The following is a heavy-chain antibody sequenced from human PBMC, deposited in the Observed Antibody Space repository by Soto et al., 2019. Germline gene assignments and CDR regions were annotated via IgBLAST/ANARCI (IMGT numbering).Heavy chain of an antibody. D-gene: IGHD1-7*01. CDR1: GGTFSSYA. Sequence: QVQLVQSGAEVKKPGSSVKVSCKASGGTFSSYAISWVRQAPGQGLEWMGGIIPIFGTANYAQKFQGRVTITADESTSTAYMELSSLRSEDTAVYYCARDHESCNYEGYNWFDPWGQGTLVTVSS. J-gene: IGHJ5*02. CDR2: IIPIFGTA. V-gene: IGHV1-69*01. CDR3: ARDHESCNYEGYNWFDP.